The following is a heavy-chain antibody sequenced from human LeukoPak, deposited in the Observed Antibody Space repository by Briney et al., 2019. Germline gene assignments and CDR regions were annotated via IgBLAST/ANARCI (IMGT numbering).Heavy chain of an antibody. CDR3: QTRLRGVA. CDR2: ISGSGGST. CDR1: GFTFSDYY. V-gene: IGHV3-23*01. D-gene: IGHD3-10*01. J-gene: IGHJ4*02. Sequence: GRSLRLSCAASGFTFSDYYMSWVRQAPGKGLEWVSAISGSGGSTYYADSVKGRFTISRDNSKNSLYVQMTSLRAEDTAVYYWQTRLRGVAWGQGTLVTVSA.